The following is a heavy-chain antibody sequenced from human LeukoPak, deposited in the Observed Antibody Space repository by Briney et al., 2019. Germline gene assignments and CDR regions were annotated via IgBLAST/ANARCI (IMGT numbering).Heavy chain of an antibody. Sequence: SVKVSCKASGYTFTSYGISWVRQAPGQGLEWMGGIIPIFGTANYAQKFQGRVTITADESTSTAYMELSSLRSEDTAVYYCASYGGKGDYWGQGTLVTVSS. CDR3: ASYGGKGDY. D-gene: IGHD4-23*01. CDR1: GYTFTSYG. CDR2: IIPIFGTA. V-gene: IGHV1-69*13. J-gene: IGHJ4*02.